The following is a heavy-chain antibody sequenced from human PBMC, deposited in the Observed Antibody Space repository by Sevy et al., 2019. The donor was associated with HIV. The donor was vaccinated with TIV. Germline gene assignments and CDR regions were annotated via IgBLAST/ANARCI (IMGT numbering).Heavy chain of an antibody. CDR1: GFTFSTYD. V-gene: IGHV3-30*02. D-gene: IGHD2-8*01. Sequence: GGSLRLSCAASGFTFSTYDMHWVRQAPGKGLEWVAYIRYDGSNKYYGDSVRGRFTISRDNSKSTLYVQLNSLRAEDTAVYYCARGRKTTQEWLEELDYYYGMDVWGQGTRSPSP. CDR2: IRYDGSNK. J-gene: IGHJ6*02. CDR3: ARGRKTTQEWLEELDYYYGMDV.